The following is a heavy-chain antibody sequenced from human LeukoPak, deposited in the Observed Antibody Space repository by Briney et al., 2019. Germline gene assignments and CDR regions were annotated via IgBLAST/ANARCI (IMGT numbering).Heavy chain of an antibody. CDR1: GGSLSSYC. Sequence: SETLSLTCTLCGGSLSSYCWRWNRQPPGKGLEWIWYIYYSGSTNYNTSLKTRSTISGDTPKNQFPLKLRSVTAADTAVYYCARDRVGQQLVGRKNNYYYMDVWGKGTTVTISS. V-gene: IGHV4-59*01. CDR2: IYYSGST. J-gene: IGHJ6*03. CDR3: ARDRVGQQLVGRKNNYYYMDV. D-gene: IGHD6-13*01.